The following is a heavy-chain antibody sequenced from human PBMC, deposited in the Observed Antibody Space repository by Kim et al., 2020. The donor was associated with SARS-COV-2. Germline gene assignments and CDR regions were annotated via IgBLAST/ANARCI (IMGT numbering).Heavy chain of an antibody. Sequence: CARKFQGRVTMTRDTSTSTVYMKLSSRRSDDTAVYYCAKDGGDWASYLEYWGQGTLVTVSS. CDR3: AKDGGDWASYLEY. J-gene: IGHJ4*02. V-gene: IGHV1-46*01. D-gene: IGHD2-21*01.